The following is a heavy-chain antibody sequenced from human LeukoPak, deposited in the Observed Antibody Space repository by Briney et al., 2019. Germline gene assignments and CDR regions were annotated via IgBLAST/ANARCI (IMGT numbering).Heavy chain of an antibody. V-gene: IGHV4-39*07. Sequence: SETLSLTCTVSGGSISSRSYYWGWIRQPPGKGLEWIGSMYYGGSTYYNPSLKSRVTISGDTSKNQFSLKLTSVTAADTAVYYCARNVGWYSHDSWGQGTLVTVSS. CDR2: MYYGGST. CDR3: ARNVGWYSHDS. CDR1: GGSISSRSYY. J-gene: IGHJ4*02. D-gene: IGHD6-19*01.